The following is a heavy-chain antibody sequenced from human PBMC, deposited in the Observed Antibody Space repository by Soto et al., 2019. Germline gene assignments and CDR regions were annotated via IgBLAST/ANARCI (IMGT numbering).Heavy chain of an antibody. CDR3: TRDAYDY. CDR1: GFSLRNYW. V-gene: IGHV3-7*01. CDR2: IKQDGSDK. Sequence: EVQLVESGGGLVQPGGSLRLSCAASGFSLRNYWMSWVRQAPGKGLEWVANIKQDGSDKYYVDSVKGRFTISRDNAKNSLYLQKNSLRAEDTALYYCTRDAYDYWGQGTLVTVSS. D-gene: IGHD2-21*01. J-gene: IGHJ4*02.